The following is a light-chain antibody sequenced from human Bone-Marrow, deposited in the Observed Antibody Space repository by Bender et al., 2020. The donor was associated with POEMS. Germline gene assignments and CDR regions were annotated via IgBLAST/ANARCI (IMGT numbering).Light chain of an antibody. J-gene: IGLJ3*02. CDR2: EGS. V-gene: IGLV2-23*01. Sequence: QSALTQPASVSGSPGQSITISCTGTSSDVGHYSLVSWYQQHPGKAPKLMIYEGSKRPSGVSNRFSGSKSGNTASLTISGLQAEDEADYYCCSYAGSSPVFGGGTKLTVL. CDR3: CSYAGSSPV. CDR1: SSDVGHYSL.